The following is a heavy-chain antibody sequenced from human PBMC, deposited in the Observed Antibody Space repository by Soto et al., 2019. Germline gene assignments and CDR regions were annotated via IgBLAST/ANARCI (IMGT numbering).Heavy chain of an antibody. CDR3: AADKAYCGGGCLDY. V-gene: IGHV1-58*01. J-gene: IGHJ4*02. CDR1: GFTFTSSA. CDR2: IVVGSGNT. Sequence: QMQLVQSGPEVKKPGTSVKVSCKASGFTFTSSAVQWVRQARGQRLEWIGWIVVGSGNTNYAQKFQGRVTITRDMSTSTAYMELSSLRSEDTAVYYCAADKAYCGGGCLDYWGQGTLVTVSS. D-gene: IGHD2-21*02.